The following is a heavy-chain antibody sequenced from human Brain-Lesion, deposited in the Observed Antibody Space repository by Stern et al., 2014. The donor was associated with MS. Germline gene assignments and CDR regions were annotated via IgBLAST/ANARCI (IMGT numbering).Heavy chain of an antibody. CDR1: GFRFSNYW. CDR3: ARGVDP. Sequence: EVQLGQSGGGLVQPGGSLRLSCAASGFRFSNYWMSWVRQAPGKGPEWVANIKSDGREKLYVDSVKGRFTISRDNAKNSLYLQMNSLRAEDTAVYYCARGVDPWGQGTLVTVSS. CDR2: IKSDGREK. V-gene: IGHV3-7*01. J-gene: IGHJ5*02.